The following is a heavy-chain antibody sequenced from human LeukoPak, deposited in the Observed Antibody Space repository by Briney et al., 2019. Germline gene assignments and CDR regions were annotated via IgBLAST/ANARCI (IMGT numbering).Heavy chain of an antibody. CDR3: ARVGYYDSSGYPHDY. CDR1: GGSFSGYY. V-gene: IGHV4-34*01. Sequence: SETLSLTCAVYGGSFSGYYWSWIRQPPGKGLEWIGEITHRGSTNYNPSLKSRVTISVDTPKNQFSLKLSSVTAADTAVYYCARVGYYDSSGYPHDYWGQGTLVTVSS. J-gene: IGHJ4*02. D-gene: IGHD3-22*01. CDR2: ITHRGST.